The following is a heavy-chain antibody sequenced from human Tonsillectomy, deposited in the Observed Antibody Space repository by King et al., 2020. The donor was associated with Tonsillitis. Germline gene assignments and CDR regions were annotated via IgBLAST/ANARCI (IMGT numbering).Heavy chain of an antibody. CDR2: ISSSGSSI. Sequence: VQLVESGGGLVQPGGSLRLSCAASGFTFSSYEMNWVRQAPGKGLEWVSFISSSGSSIYYADSVKGRFTISRDNAKNLLYLQMNSLRAEDTAVYYCARYFGSGTYLDYWGQGTLVTVSS. D-gene: IGHD3-10*01. CDR1: GFTFSSYE. J-gene: IGHJ4*02. CDR3: ARYFGSGTYLDY. V-gene: IGHV3-48*03.